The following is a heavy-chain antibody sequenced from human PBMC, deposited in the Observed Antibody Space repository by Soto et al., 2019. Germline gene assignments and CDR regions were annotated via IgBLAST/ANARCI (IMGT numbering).Heavy chain of an antibody. D-gene: IGHD2-2*01. Sequence: QVQLVQSGAEVKKPGASVKVSCKASGYTFTSYGISWVRQAPGQGLEWMGWIIAYNGNTNYAQKLQGRVTMTTDTSTSTAYMELRGLRSDDTAVYYCARERVCSSTSCYEAWFDPWGQGTLVTVSS. CDR1: GYTFTSYG. J-gene: IGHJ5*02. CDR2: IIAYNGNT. CDR3: ARERVCSSTSCYEAWFDP. V-gene: IGHV1-18*01.